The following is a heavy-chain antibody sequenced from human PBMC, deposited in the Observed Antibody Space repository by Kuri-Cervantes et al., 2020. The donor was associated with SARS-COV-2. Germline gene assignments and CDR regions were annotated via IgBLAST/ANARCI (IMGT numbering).Heavy chain of an antibody. CDR2: ISSSSSYI. J-gene: IGHJ6*02. Sequence: GESLKISCAASGFTFSSYSMNWVRQAPGKGPEWVSSISSSSSYIYYADSVKGRFTISRDNAKNSLYLQMNSLRVEDTAVYYCARDSSIVVGRKGYYGTDVWGQGTTVTVSS. D-gene: IGHD2-2*01. CDR1: GFTFSSYS. CDR3: ARDSSIVVGRKGYYGTDV. V-gene: IGHV3-21*01.